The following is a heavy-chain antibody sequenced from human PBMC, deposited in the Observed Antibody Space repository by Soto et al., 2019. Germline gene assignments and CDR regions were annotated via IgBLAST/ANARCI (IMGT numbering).Heavy chain of an antibody. CDR1: GYTFTSYD. D-gene: IGHD3-10*01. CDR2: MNPNSGNT. V-gene: IGHV1-8*01. Sequence: QVQLVQSGAEVKKPGASVKVSCKASGYTFTSYDINWVRQATGQGLEWMGWMNPNSGNTGYAQKFQGRVTMTRNTSISTDYMELSSLRSEDTAVYYCARHSGELSYYYYYGMDVWGQGTTVTVSS. J-gene: IGHJ6*02. CDR3: ARHSGELSYYYYYGMDV.